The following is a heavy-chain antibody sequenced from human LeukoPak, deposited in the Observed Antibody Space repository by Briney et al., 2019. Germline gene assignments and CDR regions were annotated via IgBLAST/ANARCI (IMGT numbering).Heavy chain of an antibody. Sequence: ASVEVSCKVSGYTLTELSMHWVRQAPGKGLEWMGGFDPEDGETIYAQKFQGRVTMTEDTSTDTAYMELSSLRSEDTAVYYCARDDTIFGVVTYYFDYWGQGTLVTVSS. D-gene: IGHD3-3*01. J-gene: IGHJ4*02. CDR3: ARDDTIFGVVTYYFDY. V-gene: IGHV1-24*01. CDR2: FDPEDGET. CDR1: GYTLTELS.